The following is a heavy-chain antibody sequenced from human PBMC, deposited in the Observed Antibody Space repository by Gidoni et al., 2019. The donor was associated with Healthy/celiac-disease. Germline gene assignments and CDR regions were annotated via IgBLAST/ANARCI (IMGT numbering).Heavy chain of an antibody. CDR2: IWYDGSNK. D-gene: IGHD6-13*01. J-gene: IGHJ4*02. Sequence: QVQLVESGGGVVQPGRSLRLSCAASGFTCSSYGMHWVRQAPGKGLEWVAVIWYDGSNKYYADSVKGRFTISRDNSKNTLYLQMNSLRAEDTAVYYCARDGKSSSCYFDYWGQGTLVTVSS. CDR1: GFTCSSYG. CDR3: ARDGKSSSCYFDY. V-gene: IGHV3-33*01.